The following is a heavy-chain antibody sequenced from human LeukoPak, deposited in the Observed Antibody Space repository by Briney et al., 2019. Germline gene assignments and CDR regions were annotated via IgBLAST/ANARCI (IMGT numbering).Heavy chain of an antibody. CDR1: VFTFSSYG. CDR3: AKGHYYGSGSLDY. CDR2: IGGRDGSI. J-gene: IGHJ4*02. Sequence: GGSLRLSCAASVFTFSSYGMSWVRQAPGKGLEWVSAIGGRDGSIYYADSVKGRFTISRDNSKNTLYVQMNSLRAEDTAVYYCAKGHYYGSGSLDYWGQGTLVTVSS. V-gene: IGHV3-23*01. D-gene: IGHD3-10*01.